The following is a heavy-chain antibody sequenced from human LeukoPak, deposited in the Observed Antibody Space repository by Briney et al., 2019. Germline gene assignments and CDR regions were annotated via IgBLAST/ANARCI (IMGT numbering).Heavy chain of an antibody. CDR1: GYTFASYY. V-gene: IGHV1-46*01. CDR2: INPSGGDA. CDR3: ARDGETYYYDSSGYPYYLAY. J-gene: IGHJ4*02. Sequence: ASVKVSCKASGYTFASYYMHWVRQAPGQGLEWMGMINPSGGDAIYAQRFQDRVTMTWDMSTTTVYMDLSSLRSEDTAVYYCARDGETYYYDSSGYPYYLAYWGQGTLVTVSS. D-gene: IGHD3-22*01.